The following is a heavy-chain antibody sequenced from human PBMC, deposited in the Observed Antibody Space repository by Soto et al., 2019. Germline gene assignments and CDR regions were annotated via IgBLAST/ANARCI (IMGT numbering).Heavy chain of an antibody. V-gene: IGHV1-18*01. CDR3: ARDTATCGYSSSWPVDY. D-gene: IGHD6-13*01. CDR1: GYTFTSYG. Sequence: QVQLVQSGAEVKKPGASVKVSCKASGYTFTSYGISWVRQAPGQGLEWMGWISAYNGNTNYAQKLQGRVTMTTDTSTSTAYMELRSLRSDDTAVYYCARDTATCGYSSSWPVDYWGQGPLVTVSS. J-gene: IGHJ4*02. CDR2: ISAYNGNT.